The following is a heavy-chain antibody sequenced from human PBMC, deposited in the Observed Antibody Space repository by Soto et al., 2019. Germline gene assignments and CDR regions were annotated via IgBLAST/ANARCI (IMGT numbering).Heavy chain of an antibody. CDR1: GFTFSSYS. J-gene: IGHJ4*02. CDR3: ARDRDWDFDY. Sequence: DVQLVESGGGLVHPGGSLRLACVASGFTFSSYSMVWVGQAPGKGREWVSHIFAISTNIYYAVSVKGRFTVSRDNAQKLLFLLMNSLRAEDTAVYYCARDRDWDFDYWGRGPLVTVSS. V-gene: IGHV3-48*04. CDR2: IFAISTNI. D-gene: IGHD3-9*01.